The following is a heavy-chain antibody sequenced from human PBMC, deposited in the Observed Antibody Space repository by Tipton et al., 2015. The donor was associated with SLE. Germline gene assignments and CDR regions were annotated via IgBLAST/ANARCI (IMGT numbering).Heavy chain of an antibody. D-gene: IGHD1-26*01. CDR2: IYHSGST. V-gene: IGHV4-4*02. CDR1: GGSISSSNW. J-gene: IGHJ4*02. Sequence: TLSLTCAVSGGSISSSNWWSWVRQPPGKGLEWIGEIYHSGSTNYNPSLKSRVTISVDKSKNQFSLKLSSVTAADTAVYYCARVGGGSYWPYFDYWGQGTLVTVSS. CDR3: ARVGGGSYWPYFDY.